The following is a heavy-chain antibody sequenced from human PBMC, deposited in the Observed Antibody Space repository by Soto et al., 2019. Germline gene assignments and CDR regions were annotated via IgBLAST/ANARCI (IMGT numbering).Heavy chain of an antibody. CDR1: GYTFTSYG. CDR3: ARDLLDYSNYVFSDY. D-gene: IGHD4-4*01. V-gene: IGHV1-18*01. CDR2: ISAYNGNT. J-gene: IGHJ4*02. Sequence: ASVKVSCKASGYTFTSYGISWVRQAPGQGLEWMGWISAYNGNTNYAQKLQGRVTMTTDTSTSTAYMELRSLRSDDTAVYYCARDLLDYSNYVFSDYWGQGTLVTVSS.